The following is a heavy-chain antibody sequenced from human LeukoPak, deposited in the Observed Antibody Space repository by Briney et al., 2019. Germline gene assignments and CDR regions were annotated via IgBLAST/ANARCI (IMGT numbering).Heavy chain of an antibody. CDR1: GGSISSYY. CDR2: IYYSGST. Sequence: PSETLSLTCTVSGGSISSYYWSWIRQPPGKGLEWIGSIYYSGSTYYNPSLKSRVTISVDTSKNQFSLKLSSVTAADTAVYYCARGPMQDTGFDPWGQGTLVTVSS. V-gene: IGHV4-59*05. CDR3: ARGPMQDTGFDP. J-gene: IGHJ5*02. D-gene: IGHD2-8*02.